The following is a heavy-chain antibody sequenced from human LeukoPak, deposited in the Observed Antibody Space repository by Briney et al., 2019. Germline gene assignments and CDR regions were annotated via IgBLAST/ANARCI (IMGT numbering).Heavy chain of an antibody. J-gene: IGHJ6*02. V-gene: IGHV1-69*13. CDR1: GGTFSSYA. CDR2: IIPIFGTA. CDR3: ARHHSSVHYYYGMDV. D-gene: IGHD6-19*01. Sequence: SVKVSCKASGGTFSSYAISWVRQAPGQGLEWMGGIIPIFGTANYAQKFQGRVTITADESTSTAYMELSSLRSEDTAVYYCARHHSSVHYYYGMDVWGQGTTVTVSS.